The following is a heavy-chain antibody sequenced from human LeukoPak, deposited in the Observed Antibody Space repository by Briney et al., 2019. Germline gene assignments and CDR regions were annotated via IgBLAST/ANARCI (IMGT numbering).Heavy chain of an antibody. CDR1: GYTFTGYY. V-gene: IGHV1-2*02. Sequence: GASVTVSCMASGYTFTGYYIHWVRQAPGQGLEWMGWINPNSGGTNYAQNFQGRVTMTRDTSISTAYLELSRLKYDDSAMYYCARGSRYSNGGYWGQGTLVTVSS. CDR3: ARGSRYSNGGY. D-gene: IGHD3-22*01. CDR2: INPNSGGT. J-gene: IGHJ4*02.